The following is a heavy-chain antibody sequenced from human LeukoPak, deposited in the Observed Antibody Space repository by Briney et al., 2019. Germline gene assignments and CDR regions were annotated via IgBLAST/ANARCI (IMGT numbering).Heavy chain of an antibody. CDR3: AGGRGYNYGYSDY. CDR2: ISSSSSTI. CDR1: GFTFSSYS. Sequence: GGSLRLSCAASGFTFSSYSMNWVRQAPGKGLEWISYISSSSSTIDYADSVKGRFTISRDNAKNSLYLQMNSLRAEDTAVYYCAGGRGYNYGYSDYWGQGALVTVSS. V-gene: IGHV3-48*04. D-gene: IGHD5-18*01. J-gene: IGHJ4*02.